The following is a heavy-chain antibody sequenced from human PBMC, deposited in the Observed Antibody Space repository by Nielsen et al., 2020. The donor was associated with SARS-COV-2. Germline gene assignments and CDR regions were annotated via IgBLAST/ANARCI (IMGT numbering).Heavy chain of an antibody. J-gene: IGHJ6*02. D-gene: IGHD3-10*01. CDR3: ARDQEGYYGSGSYEGDDYYYYYGMDV. Sequence: GESLKISCAASGFTFSSYGMHWVRQAPGKGLEWVAVIWNDESNKYYADSVKGRFTISRDNSKNTLYLQMNSLRAEETAVYYCARDQEGYYGSGSYEGDDYYYYYGMDVWGQGTTVTVSS. V-gene: IGHV3-33*01. CDR1: GFTFSSYG. CDR2: IWNDESNK.